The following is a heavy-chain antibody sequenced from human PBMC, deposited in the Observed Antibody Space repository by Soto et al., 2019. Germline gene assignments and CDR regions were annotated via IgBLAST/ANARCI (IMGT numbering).Heavy chain of an antibody. CDR2: FYPSGKT. V-gene: IGHV4-4*07. D-gene: IGHD6-25*01. CDR1: GGSISSYY. J-gene: IGHJ6*01. CDR3: ERSGLDYGRDV. Sequence: PSETLSLTCTVSGGSISSYYWCWTRQPAGKGLEWIGRFYPSGKTNYNPSLQSRLTMSADTSRNPFSLNLNSVTAADTGVYYCERSGLDYGRDVWGQGTTVTVSS.